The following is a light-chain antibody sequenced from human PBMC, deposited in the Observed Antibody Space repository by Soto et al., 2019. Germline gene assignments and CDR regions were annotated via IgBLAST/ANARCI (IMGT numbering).Light chain of an antibody. J-gene: IGLJ2*01. V-gene: IGLV1-47*01. CDR2: RNN. CDR1: SFNIGSKY. Sequence: QSVLTQPPSASGTPGQRVTISCSGSSFNIGSKYVYWYQQLPGTAPKLLMYRNNQRPSGVPDRFSGSKSGTSASLAISGLRSEDEADYYCAAWDAGVSGPAFGRGTKVTVL. CDR3: AAWDAGVSGPA.